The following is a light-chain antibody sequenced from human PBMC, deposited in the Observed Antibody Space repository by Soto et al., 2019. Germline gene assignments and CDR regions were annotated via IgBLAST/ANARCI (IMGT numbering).Light chain of an antibody. J-gene: IGKJ2*01. CDR3: QQDIHGYT. CDR1: QSVSTS. Sequence: EVVMTQSPATLSVFPGERVTLSCRASQSVSTSLAWYQQKPGQAPRLLIYSASTRATGIPARFSGSGSGTEFTLTISSLESEDFAVYYCQQDIHGYTFGQGTELEIK. CDR2: SAS. V-gene: IGKV3-15*01.